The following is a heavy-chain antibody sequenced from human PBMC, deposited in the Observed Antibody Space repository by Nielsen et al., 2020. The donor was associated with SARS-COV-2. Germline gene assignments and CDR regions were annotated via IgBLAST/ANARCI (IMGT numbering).Heavy chain of an antibody. V-gene: IGHV3-21*01. Sequence: GGSLRLSCAASGFTFSSYSMNWVRQAPGKGLEWVSSISSSSSYIYYADSVKGRFTISRDNAKNSLYLQMNSLRAEDTAVYYCARDGYSSGWYLRTGAFDIWGQGTMVTVSS. CDR3: ARDGYSSGWYLRTGAFDI. J-gene: IGHJ3*02. CDR2: ISSSSSYI. D-gene: IGHD6-19*01. CDR1: GFTFSSYS.